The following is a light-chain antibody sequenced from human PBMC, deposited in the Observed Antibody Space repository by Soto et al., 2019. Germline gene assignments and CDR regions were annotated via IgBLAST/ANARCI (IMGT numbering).Light chain of an antibody. V-gene: IGKV3-15*01. J-gene: IGKJ4*01. CDR3: QQHNNWPLT. CDR1: QSVGGD. Sequence: EVVMTQSPATLSLSPGEIATLSCRASQSVGGDLDWYQQKPGQPPRLLIYGRTTRATGIPARFSGGGYGTDFTLTIDSLQSEDFAVYYCQQHNNWPLTFGGGTRWIS. CDR2: GRT.